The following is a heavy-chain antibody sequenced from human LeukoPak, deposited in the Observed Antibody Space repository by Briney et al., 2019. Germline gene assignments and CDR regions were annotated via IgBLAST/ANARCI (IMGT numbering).Heavy chain of an antibody. V-gene: IGHV4-59*12. CDR1: GGSISSYY. Sequence: SETLSLTCTVSGGSISSYYWSWIRQPPGKGLEWIGYIYYSGSTNYNPSLKSRVTISVDKSENQFSLKLSSVTAADTAVYYCARYYGGYYYYMDVWGKGTTVTVSS. J-gene: IGHJ6*03. CDR3: ARYYGGYYYYMDV. D-gene: IGHD4-23*01. CDR2: IYYSGST.